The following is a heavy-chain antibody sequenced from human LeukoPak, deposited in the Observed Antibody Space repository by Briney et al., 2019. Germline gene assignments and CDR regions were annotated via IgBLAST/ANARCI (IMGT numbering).Heavy chain of an antibody. CDR2: ISSSGSTI. Sequence: KSGGSLRLSCAASGFTFSDYYMSWIRQAPGKGLEWVSYISSSGSTIYYADSVKGRFTISRDNAKNSLYLQMNSLRAEDTAVYYCTSSGDYTPRRYFDYWGQGTLVTVSS. D-gene: IGHD4-17*01. J-gene: IGHJ4*02. CDR3: TSSGDYTPRRYFDY. V-gene: IGHV3-11*04. CDR1: GFTFSDYY.